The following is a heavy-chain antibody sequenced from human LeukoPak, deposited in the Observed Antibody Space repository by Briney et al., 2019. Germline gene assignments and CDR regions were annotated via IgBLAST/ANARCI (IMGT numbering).Heavy chain of an antibody. V-gene: IGHV3-66*01. J-gene: IGHJ4*02. CDR2: IYSGCST. CDR3: ARDGSGSLNYYFDY. CDR1: GFTVSRNY. D-gene: IGHD1-26*01. Sequence: GGSLSLSCAASGFTVSRNYMSWVRQPPGKGLGWVSGIYSGCSTYYSDSVKGRFTISRDNSKNTLYLQINSLRAEDTAVYYCARDGSGSLNYYFDYWGQGTLLTVSS.